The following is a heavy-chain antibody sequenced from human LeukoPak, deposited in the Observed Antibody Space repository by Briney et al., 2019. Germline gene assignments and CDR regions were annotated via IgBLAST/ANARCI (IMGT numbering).Heavy chain of an antibody. Sequence: GGSLRLSCAASGFTFSSDWMSWVRQAPGKGLEWVGFIRNKAYDGTTEYAASVKGRFTISRDDSKSFAYLQMNSLKTEDTAVYYCTRDSSGSYVGDYFDYWGQGTLVTVSS. CDR1: GFTFSSDW. J-gene: IGHJ4*02. CDR3: TRDSSGSYVGDYFDY. D-gene: IGHD1-26*01. V-gene: IGHV3-49*04. CDR2: IRNKAYDGTT.